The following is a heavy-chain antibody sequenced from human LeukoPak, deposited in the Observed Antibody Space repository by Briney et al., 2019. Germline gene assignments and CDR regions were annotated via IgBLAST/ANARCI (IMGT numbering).Heavy chain of an antibody. Sequence: SETVSLTCAVYGGSFSGYYWSWIRQPPGKGLEWIGEINHSGSTNYPPSLKRRVTISVDASKNQFSLKLSSVTGADTAVYYCARPRFGDYAGFECWGQGTLVADSS. CDR3: ARPRFGDYAGFEC. V-gene: IGHV4-34*01. D-gene: IGHD4-17*01. CDR1: GGSFSGYY. CDR2: INHSGST. J-gene: IGHJ4*02.